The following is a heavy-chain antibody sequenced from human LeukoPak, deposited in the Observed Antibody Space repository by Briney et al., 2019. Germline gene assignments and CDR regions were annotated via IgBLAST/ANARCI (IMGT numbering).Heavy chain of an antibody. Sequence: GGSLRLSCAASGFTFSSYAMHWVRQAPGKGLEWVAVISYDGSNKYYADSVKGRFTISRDNSKNTLYLQMNSLRAEDTAVYYCAREDSSDAFDIWGQGTMVTVSS. CDR1: GFTFSSYA. CDR3: AREDSSDAFDI. CDR2: ISYDGSNK. V-gene: IGHV3-30-3*01. D-gene: IGHD3-22*01. J-gene: IGHJ3*02.